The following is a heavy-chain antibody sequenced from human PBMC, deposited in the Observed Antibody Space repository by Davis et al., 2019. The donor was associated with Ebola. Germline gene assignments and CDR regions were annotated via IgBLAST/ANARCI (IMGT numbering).Heavy chain of an antibody. CDR3: ASWMSWDWFDP. CDR1: GFTVSSNY. CDR2: IYHSGST. J-gene: IGHJ5*02. D-gene: IGHD1-1*01. Sequence: GSLRLSCAASGFTVSSNYMSWVRQAPGKGLEWIGEIYHSGSTNYNPSLKSRVTISVDKSKNQFSLKLSSVTAADTAVYYCASWMSWDWFDPWGQGTLVTVSS. V-gene: IGHV4-4*02.